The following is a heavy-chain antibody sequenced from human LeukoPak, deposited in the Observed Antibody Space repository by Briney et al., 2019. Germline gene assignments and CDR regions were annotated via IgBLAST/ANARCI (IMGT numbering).Heavy chain of an antibody. D-gene: IGHD3-22*01. CDR1: GFTFSSYG. Sequence: GRSLRLSCAASGFTFSSYGMHWVRQAPGKGLEWVAFIRYDGSNKYYADSVKGRFTISRDNSKNTLYLQMNSLRAEDTAVYYCAEGNYYDSSGYYPIDYWGQGTLVTVSS. CDR2: IRYDGSNK. V-gene: IGHV3-30*02. J-gene: IGHJ4*02. CDR3: AEGNYYDSSGYYPIDY.